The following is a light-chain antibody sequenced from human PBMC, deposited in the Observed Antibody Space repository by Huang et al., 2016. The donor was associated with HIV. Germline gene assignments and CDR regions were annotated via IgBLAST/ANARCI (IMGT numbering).Light chain of an antibody. J-gene: IGKJ4*01. CDR1: QSVTNY. V-gene: IGKV3-11*01. Sequence: EVVLTQSPATLSLSPGERATLSCRASQSVTNYLAWYQQKPGQPPRLLIYDASNRATGVPARFSGSGFGTDFTLTISSLEPEDFAVYYCQQRGNWPPVTFGGGTKVEIK. CDR3: QQRGNWPPVT. CDR2: DAS.